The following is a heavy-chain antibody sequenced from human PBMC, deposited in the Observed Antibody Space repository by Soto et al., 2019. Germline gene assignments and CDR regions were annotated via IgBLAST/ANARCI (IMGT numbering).Heavy chain of an antibody. J-gene: IGHJ3*02. D-gene: IGHD3-10*01. CDR1: CGSFSGYY. Sequence: PSETLSLTCAGYCGSFSGYYWSWIRQPPGKGLEWIGETNHSGSTNYNPSLKSRVTISVDTSKNQFSLKLSSVTAADTAVYYCARGRFGRAFDIWGQGTMVTVSS. V-gene: IGHV4-34*01. CDR2: TNHSGST. CDR3: ARGRFGRAFDI.